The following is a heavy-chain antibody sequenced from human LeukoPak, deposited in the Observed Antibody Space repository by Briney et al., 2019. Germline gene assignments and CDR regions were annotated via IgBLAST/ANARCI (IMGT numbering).Heavy chain of an antibody. J-gene: IGHJ4*02. V-gene: IGHV3-30*02. CDR3: ARARRGTFARYYFDY. Sequence: GGSLRLSCAAPGFTFSSYGMHWIRQAPGKGLEWVAFIRYDGSNKYYADSVKGRFTISRDNSKNTLYLQMNSLRAEDTAVYYCARARRGTFARYYFDYWGQGTLVTVSS. CDR1: GFTFSSYG. D-gene: IGHD3-16*01. CDR2: IRYDGSNK.